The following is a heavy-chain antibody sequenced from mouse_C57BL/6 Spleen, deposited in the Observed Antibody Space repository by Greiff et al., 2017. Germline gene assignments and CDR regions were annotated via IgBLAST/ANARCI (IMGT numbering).Heavy chain of an antibody. V-gene: IGHV1-80*01. CDR3: ARDYYGSPFDY. D-gene: IGHD1-1*01. J-gene: IGHJ2*01. Sequence: VKLQESGAALVKPGASVKISCKASGYAFSSYWMNWVKQRPGKGLEWIGQIYPGDGDTNYNGKFKGKATLTADKSSSTAYMQLSSLTSEDSAVYFCARDYYGSPFDYWGQGTTLTVSS. CDR1: GYAFSSYW. CDR2: IYPGDGDT.